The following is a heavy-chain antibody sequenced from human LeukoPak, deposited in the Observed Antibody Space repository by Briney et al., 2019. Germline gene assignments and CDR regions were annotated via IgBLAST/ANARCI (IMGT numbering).Heavy chain of an antibody. V-gene: IGHV1-69*13. CDR3: ARDMVRGVSDDWFDP. CDR1: GGTFSSYA. D-gene: IGHD3-10*01. CDR2: IIPIFGTA. Sequence: SVKVSCKASGGTFSSYAISWVRQAPGQGLEWMGGIIPIFGTANYAQKFQGRVTITADESTSTACMELSSLRSDDTAVYYCARDMVRGVSDDWFDPWGQGTLVTVSS. J-gene: IGHJ5*02.